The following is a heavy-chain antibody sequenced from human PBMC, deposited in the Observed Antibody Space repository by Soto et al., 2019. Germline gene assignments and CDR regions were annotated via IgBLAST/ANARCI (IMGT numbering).Heavy chain of an antibody. Sequence: SETLSLTCTVSGGSISSGGYYWSWIRQHPGKGLEWIGYIYYSGSTYYNPSLKSRVTISVDTSKNQFSLKLSSVTAADTAVYYCARAPAEVGTTSYPYNWFDPWGQGTLVTVSS. CDR1: GGSISSGGYY. CDR3: ARAPAEVGTTSYPYNWFDP. J-gene: IGHJ5*02. D-gene: IGHD4-17*01. CDR2: IYYSGST. V-gene: IGHV4-31*03.